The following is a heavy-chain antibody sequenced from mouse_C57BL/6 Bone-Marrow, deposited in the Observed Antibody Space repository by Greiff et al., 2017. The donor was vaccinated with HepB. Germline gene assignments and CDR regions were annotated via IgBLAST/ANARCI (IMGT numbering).Heavy chain of an antibody. V-gene: IGHV1-66*01. Sequence: VQLQQSGPELVKPGASVKISCKASGYSFTSYYIHWVKQRPGQGLEWIGWIYPGSGNTKYNEKFKGKATLTADTSSSTAYMQLSSLTSEDSAVYYCARSDYYGSSSSYYAMDYWGQGTSVTVSS. CDR3: ARSDYYGSSSSYYAMDY. J-gene: IGHJ4*01. D-gene: IGHD1-1*01. CDR1: GYSFTSYY. CDR2: IYPGSGNT.